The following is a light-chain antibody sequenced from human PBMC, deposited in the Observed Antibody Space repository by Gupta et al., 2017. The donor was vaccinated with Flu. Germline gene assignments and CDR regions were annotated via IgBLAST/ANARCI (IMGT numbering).Light chain of an antibody. J-gene: IGLJ3*02. V-gene: IGLV1-47*01. CDR2: MNN. CDR3: SAWGASISGRWV. Sequence: QSVLTQPPSASGTPGQRVTISCSGSSSNIGSKYVYWYQQLPATDPTLLILMNNQRPSGVPDRFSCSNSGTSDSPAITGLRSEDEAEDDYSAWGASISGRWVFGGGTKLTVL. CDR1: SSNIGSKY.